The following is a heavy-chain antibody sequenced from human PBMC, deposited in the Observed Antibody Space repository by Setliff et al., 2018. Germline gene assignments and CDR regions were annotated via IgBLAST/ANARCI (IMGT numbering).Heavy chain of an antibody. CDR3: ARDLLYSGSYLGYYYGMDV. CDR2: INPNSGGT. D-gene: IGHD1-26*01. CDR1: GYTFTGYY. J-gene: IGHJ6*02. V-gene: IGHV1-2*04. Sequence: ASVKVSCKASGYTFTGYYMHWVRQAPGQGLEWMGWINPNSGGTNYAQKFQGWVTMTRDTSISTAYMELSRLRSDDTAVYYCARDLLYSGSYLGYYYGMDVWGQGTTVTVSS.